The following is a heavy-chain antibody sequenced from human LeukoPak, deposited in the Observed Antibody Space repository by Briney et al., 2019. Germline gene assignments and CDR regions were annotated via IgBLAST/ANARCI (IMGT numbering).Heavy chain of an antibody. Sequence: GESLKISCQGSGYSFAAYWIGWVRQMPGKGLELMGIIYPGNSDTRYSPSFQGQVTISADKSITTAYLQWSSLKASDTAIYYCARHRGGQLIDYFDYWGQGTLVTVSS. CDR1: GYSFAAYW. V-gene: IGHV5-51*01. J-gene: IGHJ4*02. CDR3: ARHRGGQLIDYFDY. CDR2: IYPGNSDT. D-gene: IGHD5-24*01.